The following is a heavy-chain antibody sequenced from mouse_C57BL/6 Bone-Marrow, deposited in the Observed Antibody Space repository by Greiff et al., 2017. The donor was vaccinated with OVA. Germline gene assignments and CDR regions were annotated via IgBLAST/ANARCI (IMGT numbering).Heavy chain of an antibody. CDR1: GYTFTSYW. CDR2: IDPSDSYT. V-gene: IGHV1-50*01. J-gene: IGHJ2*01. CDR3: ASRGDGYYFDY. Sequence: VQLQQPGAELVKPGASVKLSCKASGYTFTSYWMQWVKQRPGQGLEWIGEIDPSDSYTNYNQKFKGKATLTVDTSSSTAYMHLSSLTSEDSAVYYCASRGDGYYFDYWGQGTTLTVSS. D-gene: IGHD2-3*01.